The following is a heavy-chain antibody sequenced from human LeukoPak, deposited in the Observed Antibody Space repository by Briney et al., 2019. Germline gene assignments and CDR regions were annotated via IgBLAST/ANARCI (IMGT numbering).Heavy chain of an antibody. V-gene: IGHV4-39*07. D-gene: IGHD6-13*01. CDR2: IYYSGST. J-gene: IGHJ4*02. CDR1: GGPISSSSYY. Sequence: EPSETLSLTCTVSGGPISSSSYYWGWIRQPPGKGLEWIGSIYYSGSTYYNPSLKSRVTISVDTSKNQFSLKLSSVTAADTAVYYCARDRQQLVRGDYFDYWGQGTLVTVSS. CDR3: ARDRQQLVRGDYFDY.